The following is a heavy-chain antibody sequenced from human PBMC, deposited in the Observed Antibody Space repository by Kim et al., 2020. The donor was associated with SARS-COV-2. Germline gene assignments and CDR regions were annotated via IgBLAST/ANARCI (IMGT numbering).Heavy chain of an antibody. CDR3: ARGAITIFGVVIMGYFDY. Sequence: KGRFTISRDNAKNSLYLQMNSLRAEDTAVYYCARGAITIFGVVIMGYFDYWGQGTLVTVSS. J-gene: IGHJ4*02. V-gene: IGHV3-48*03. D-gene: IGHD3-3*01.